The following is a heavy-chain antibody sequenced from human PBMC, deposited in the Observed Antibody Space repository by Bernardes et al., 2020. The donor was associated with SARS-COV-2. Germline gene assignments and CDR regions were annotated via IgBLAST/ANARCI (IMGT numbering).Heavy chain of an antibody. CDR2: INGDGGST. D-gene: IGHD6-13*01. Sequence: GGSLRLSCAASGFTFSSYWMHWVRQAPGKGLEWVSRINGDGGSTSYADSVKGRFTISRDNAKNTLYLQMNSLRAEDTAVYYCAKGGITAAGTPYGDYWCQGTLVPVS. CDR3: AKGGITAAGTPYGDY. J-gene: IGHJ4*02. CDR1: GFTFSSYW. V-gene: IGHV3-74*01.